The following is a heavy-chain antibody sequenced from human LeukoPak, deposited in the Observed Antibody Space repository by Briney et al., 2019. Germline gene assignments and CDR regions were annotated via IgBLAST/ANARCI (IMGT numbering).Heavy chain of an antibody. CDR3: ARGSQVVPAARFDP. CDR2: IYYSGST. CDR1: GGSISSYY. D-gene: IGHD2-2*01. Sequence: SETLSLTCTVSGGSISSYYWSWIRQPPGKGLEWIGYIYYSGSTNYNPSLKSRVTISVDTSKNQFSLKLSSVTAADTAVYYCARGSQVVPAARFDPWGQGTLVTVSS. V-gene: IGHV4-59*01. J-gene: IGHJ5*02.